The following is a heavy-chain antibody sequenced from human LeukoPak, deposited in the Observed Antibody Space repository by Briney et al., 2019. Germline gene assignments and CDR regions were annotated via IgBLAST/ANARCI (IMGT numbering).Heavy chain of an antibody. D-gene: IGHD3-10*02. CDR3: APIFGEYSDFDY. CDR2: INHSGNT. J-gene: IGHJ4*02. Sequence: SSETLSLTCAVYGGSSGSYYWSWIRQPPGKGLEWIGEINHSGNTNYNPSLKSRVTISLDTSTNQFSLRLSSVTAADTALYYFAPIFGEYSDFDYWGQGTLVTVSS. CDR1: GGSSGSYY. V-gene: IGHV4-34*01.